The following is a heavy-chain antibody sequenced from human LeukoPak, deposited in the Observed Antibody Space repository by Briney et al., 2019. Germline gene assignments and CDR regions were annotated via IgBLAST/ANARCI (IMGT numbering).Heavy chain of an antibody. CDR1: GYTFTIYD. CDR2: MNPNSGNT. Sequence: ASVKVSFTASGYTFTIYDINWVRQATGQGLEWMGWMNPNSGNTGYAQKFQGRVTITRNTSISTAYMELSSLRFEDTAVYYCARDSGGNNWNYAPRNYYYYYMDVWGKGTTVTVSS. CDR3: ARDSGGNNWNYAPRNYYYYYMDV. V-gene: IGHV1-8*03. D-gene: IGHD1-7*01. J-gene: IGHJ6*03.